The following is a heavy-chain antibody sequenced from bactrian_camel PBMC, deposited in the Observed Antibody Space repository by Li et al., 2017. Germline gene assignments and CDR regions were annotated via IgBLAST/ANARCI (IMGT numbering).Heavy chain of an antibody. CDR1: GFPSTTYR. CDR3: AARLTYSSCSTRPNDYAH. Sequence: HVQLVESGGGLVQPGGSLRLSCVGSGFPSTTYRVNWVRQAPGKGLDWVSSIYSDDIYTAHAESVKGRFTISRDNAKNTVYLQMNSLKTEDTAIYYCAARLTYSSCSTRPNDYAHWGQGTQVTVS. J-gene: IGHJ4*01. V-gene: IGHV3S6*01. CDR2: IYSDDIYT. D-gene: IGHD5*01.